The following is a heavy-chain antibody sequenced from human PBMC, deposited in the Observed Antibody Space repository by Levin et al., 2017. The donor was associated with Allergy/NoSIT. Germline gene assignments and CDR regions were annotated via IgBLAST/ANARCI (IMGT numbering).Heavy chain of an antibody. V-gene: IGHV1-18*01. D-gene: IGHD2-2*01. CDR1: GYTFTSYG. J-gene: IGHJ5*02. CDR3: ARVEGCSSTSCYPPDKNPFWFDP. CDR2: ISAYNGNT. Sequence: ASVKVSCKASGYTFTSYGISWVRQAPGQGLEWMGWISAYNGNTNYAQKLQGRVTMTTDTSTSTAYMELRSLRSDDTAVYYCARVEGCSSTSCYPPDKNPFWFDPWGQGTLVTVSS.